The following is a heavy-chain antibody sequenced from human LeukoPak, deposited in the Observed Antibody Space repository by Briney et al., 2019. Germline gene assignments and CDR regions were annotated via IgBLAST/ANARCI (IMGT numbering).Heavy chain of an antibody. CDR1: GGSISNYY. J-gene: IGHJ6*02. CDR2: IYFSGTT. V-gene: IGHV4-59*01. Sequence: SETLSLTCTVSGGSISNYYWSWLRQPPGKGLEWIGYIYFSGTTNINPSLKSRVTTSVDMSKNQFSLKLSSVTAADTAVYYCAREDPQTTVPEGLDVWGQGTTVTVSS. CDR3: AREDPQTTVPEGLDV. D-gene: IGHD4-17*01.